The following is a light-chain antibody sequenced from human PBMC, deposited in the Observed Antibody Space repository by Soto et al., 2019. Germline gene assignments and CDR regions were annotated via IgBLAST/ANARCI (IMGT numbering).Light chain of an antibody. J-gene: IGKJ4*01. V-gene: IGKV3D-15*03. CDR2: GAS. CDR3: QQYNIWPLT. CDR1: QTVRDN. Sequence: EIVMTHSPATLSVSPGERATLSCRASQTVRDNLAWYQQKPGQAPRLLIYGASIRATGIPARFSGSGSGTEFTLTIDTLQSADFAVYYCQQYNIWPLTFGGGTKVEIK.